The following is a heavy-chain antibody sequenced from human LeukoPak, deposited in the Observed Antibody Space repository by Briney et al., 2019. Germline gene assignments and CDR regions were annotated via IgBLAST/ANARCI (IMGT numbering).Heavy chain of an antibody. D-gene: IGHD6-25*01. CDR3: ATRGTGWYFDL. J-gene: IGHJ2*01. CDR2: ISSSSSTI. V-gene: IGHV3-48*01. Sequence: PGGSLRLSCAAPGFTFSSYSMNWVRQAPGKGLEWVSYISSSSSTIYYADSVKGRFTISRDNAKNSLYLQMNSLRTEDTALYYCATRGTGWYFDLWGRGTLVTVSS. CDR1: GFTFSSYS.